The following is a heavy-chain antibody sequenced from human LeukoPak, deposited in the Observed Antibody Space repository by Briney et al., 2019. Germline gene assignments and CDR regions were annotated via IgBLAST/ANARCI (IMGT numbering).Heavy chain of an antibody. V-gene: IGHV3-21*01. D-gene: IGHD1-26*01. CDR2: ISSSSGFI. Sequence: GGSLRLSCAASGFTFSSYSMNWVRQAPGKGLEWVSSISSSSGFIYYADSVKGRFTISRDNAKNSLYLQMNSLRAEDTAVYYCAGWSGSYIGFNYWGQGTLVTVSS. CDR3: AGWSGSYIGFNY. J-gene: IGHJ4*02. CDR1: GFTFSSYS.